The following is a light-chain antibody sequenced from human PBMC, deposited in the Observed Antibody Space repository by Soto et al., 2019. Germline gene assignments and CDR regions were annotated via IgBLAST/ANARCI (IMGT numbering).Light chain of an antibody. Sequence: DIQMTQSPSVMSASIGDAVTITCRASQGITRYLAWFQQHPGKVPKRLIYFASTSQSGVPSRFSASGSGTQFTLTINGLQTEDFATYYCLQYPNFPWTFGQGTKVEI. CDR2: FAS. V-gene: IGKV1-17*03. J-gene: IGKJ1*01. CDR1: QGITRY. CDR3: LQYPNFPWT.